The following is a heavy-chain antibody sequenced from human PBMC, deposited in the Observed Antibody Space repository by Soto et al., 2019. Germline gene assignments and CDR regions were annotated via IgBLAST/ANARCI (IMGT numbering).Heavy chain of an antibody. Sequence: QVQLVQSGAEVKKPGSSMKVSCKASGGTFNSYDINWVRQAPGQGLEWMGGIIPIVETPKYAQKFQGRVTITADESTNTVYMELSSLRYEDTAMYYCARLSRPNYYDTSGFFKDNWFDPCGQGTLVTVSS. J-gene: IGHJ5*02. CDR1: GGTFNSYD. CDR2: IIPIVETP. CDR3: ARLSRPNYYDTSGFFKDNWFDP. D-gene: IGHD3-22*01. V-gene: IGHV1-69*01.